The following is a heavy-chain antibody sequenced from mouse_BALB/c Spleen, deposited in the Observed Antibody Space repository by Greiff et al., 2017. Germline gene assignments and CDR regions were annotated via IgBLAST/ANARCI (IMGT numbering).Heavy chain of an antibody. D-gene: IGHD2-1*01. J-gene: IGHJ4*01. V-gene: IGHV1S41*01. CDR1: GYTFTSYW. CDR3: AKVLGGNYGFYAMDY. Sequence: DLVKPGASVKLSCKASGYTFTSYWINWIKQRPGQGLEWIGRIAPGSGSTYYNEMFKGKATLTVDTSSSTAYIQLSSLSSEDSAVYFCAKVLGGNYGFYAMDYWGQGTSVTVSS. CDR2: IAPGSGST.